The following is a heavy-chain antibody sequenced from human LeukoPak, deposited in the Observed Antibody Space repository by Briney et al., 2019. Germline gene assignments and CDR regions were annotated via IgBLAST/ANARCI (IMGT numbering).Heavy chain of an antibody. V-gene: IGHV3-53*01. CDR1: GFTVSSNY. Sequence: GGSLRLSCAASGFTVSSNYMSWVRQAPGKGLEWVSVIYSGGSTYYADSVKGRFTISRDNSKNTLYLQMNSLRAEDTAVYYCARERSYPEWFPGWFDPWGQGTLVTVPS. J-gene: IGHJ5*02. CDR3: ARERSYPEWFPGWFDP. CDR2: IYSGGST. D-gene: IGHD3-3*01.